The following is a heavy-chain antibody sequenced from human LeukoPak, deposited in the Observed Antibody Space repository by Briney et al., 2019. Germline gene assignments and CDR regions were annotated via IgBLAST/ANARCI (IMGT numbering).Heavy chain of an antibody. CDR1: GGTFSSYA. D-gene: IGHD3-22*01. CDR2: IIPIFGTA. Sequence: RASVKVSCKASGGTFSSYAISWVRQAPGQGLEWMGGIIPIFGTANYAQKFQGRVTITTDESTSTAYMELSSLRSEDTAAYYCARDQENYYDSSGQVGYWGQGTLVTVSS. CDR3: ARDQENYYDSSGQVGY. V-gene: IGHV1-69*05. J-gene: IGHJ4*02.